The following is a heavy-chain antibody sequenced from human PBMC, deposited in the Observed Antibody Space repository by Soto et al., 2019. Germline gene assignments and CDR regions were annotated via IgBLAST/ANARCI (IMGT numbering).Heavy chain of an antibody. CDR3: ARRAWATYSSSLRDAFDI. V-gene: IGHV5-51*01. J-gene: IGHJ3*02. CDR2: IYPGDSDT. D-gene: IGHD6-6*01. CDR1: GYSFTSYW. Sequence: EVQLVQSGAEVKKPGESLKISCKGSGYSFTSYWIGWVRQMPGKGLEWMGIIYPGDSDTRYSPSFQGQVTISADKSISTAYLQWSSLKASDTAMYYCARRAWATYSSSLRDAFDIWGQGTMVTVSS.